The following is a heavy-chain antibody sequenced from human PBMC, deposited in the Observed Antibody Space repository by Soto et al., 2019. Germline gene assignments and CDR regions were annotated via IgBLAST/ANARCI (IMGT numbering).Heavy chain of an antibody. D-gene: IGHD2-2*01. CDR1: GGTFSRYS. CDR2: IIPIFGIA. J-gene: IGHJ6*02. Sequence: QVQLVQSGAEVKKPGSSVKVSCKASGGTFSRYSITWVRQAPGHGLEWIGRIIPIFGIASYAQKCQGRVTITADESTSTAYRELSSLRSDDTAVYYCAREDRDRETGLVPAAIGGMDVWGQGTTVTVSS. V-gene: IGHV1-69*08. CDR3: AREDRDRETGLVPAAIGGMDV.